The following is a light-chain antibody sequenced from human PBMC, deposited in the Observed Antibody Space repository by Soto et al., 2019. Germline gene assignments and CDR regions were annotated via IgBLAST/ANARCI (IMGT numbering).Light chain of an antibody. Sequence: QTHATLAVYPAERATLSCRASQTINNNIAWYYLKDGQIPRHLIYGTSTSATGIPARCSGSGSGTDFTLTISSLLFEDFVVYYCHQYNNWPPTFGQGTKVDIK. CDR2: GTS. J-gene: IGKJ1*01. CDR3: HQYNNWPPT. CDR1: QTINNN. V-gene: IGKV3-15*01.